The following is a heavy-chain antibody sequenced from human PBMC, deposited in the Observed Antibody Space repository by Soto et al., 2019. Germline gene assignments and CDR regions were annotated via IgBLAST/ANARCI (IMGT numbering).Heavy chain of an antibody. Sequence: QVQLVESGGGVVQPGRSLRLSCAASGFTFSGSGMHWVRQAPGKGLEWVAVISYDGSNMLYADSVKGRFTISRDNSKNTIYMQLNSLRREDTAVYYCVKDWFQLPQPDRVLYWGQGTLVIVSS. CDR3: VKDWFQLPQPDRVLY. CDR1: GFTFSGSG. CDR2: ISYDGSNM. J-gene: IGHJ4*02. D-gene: IGHD3-10*01. V-gene: IGHV3-30*18.